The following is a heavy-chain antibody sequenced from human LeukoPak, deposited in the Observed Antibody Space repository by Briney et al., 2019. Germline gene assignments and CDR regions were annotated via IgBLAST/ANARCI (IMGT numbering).Heavy chain of an antibody. V-gene: IGHV4-34*01. CDR2: INHSGST. D-gene: IGHD1-26*01. CDR1: GGSFSGYY. Sequence: SETLSLTCAVYGGSFSGYYWSWIRRPPGKGLEWIGEINHSGSTNYNPSLKSRVTISVDTSKNQFSLKLSSVTAADTAVYYCARGRATRYYYYYGMDVWGQGTTVTVSS. CDR3: ARGRATRYYYYYGMDV. J-gene: IGHJ6*02.